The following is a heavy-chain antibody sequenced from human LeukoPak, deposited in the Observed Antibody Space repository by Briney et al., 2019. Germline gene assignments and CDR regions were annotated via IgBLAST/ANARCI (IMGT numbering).Heavy chain of an antibody. J-gene: IGHJ4*02. CDR1: GGSISSSSYY. CDR3: AGLGYCSGGSCLYFDY. V-gene: IGHV4-39*01. Sequence: PSETLSLTCTVSGGSISSSSYYWGWIRQPPGKGLEWIGSIYYSGSTYYNPSLKSRVTISVDTSKNQFSLKLSSVTAADTAVYYCAGLGYCSGGSCLYFDYWGQGTLVTVSS. D-gene: IGHD2-15*01. CDR2: IYYSGST.